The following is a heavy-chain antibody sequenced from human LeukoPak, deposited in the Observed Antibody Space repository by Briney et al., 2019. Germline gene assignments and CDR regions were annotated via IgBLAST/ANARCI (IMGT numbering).Heavy chain of an antibody. CDR1: GFTFSNYW. Sequence: GGSLRLSCAASGFTFSNYWMHWVRQVPGKGLVWVSRINDDGSATFYADSVKGRFTISRDNAKNTLFLQMNSLSAEDPAVHYCAREILAPGKTHDYWGQGTLVTVSS. CDR3: AREILAPGKTHDY. J-gene: IGHJ4*02. CDR2: INDDGSAT. V-gene: IGHV3-74*01.